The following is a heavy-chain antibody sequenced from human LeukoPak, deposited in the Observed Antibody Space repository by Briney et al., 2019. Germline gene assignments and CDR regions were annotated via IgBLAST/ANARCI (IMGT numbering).Heavy chain of an antibody. CDR1: GFTVSSNY. CDR2: ISYDGSNK. CDR3: ARGVATKTVDY. D-gene: IGHD5-12*01. V-gene: IGHV3-30*03. Sequence: GGSLRLSCAASGFTVSSNYMSWVRQAPGKGLEWVAVISYDGSNKYYADSVKGRFTISRDNSKNTLYLQMNSLRAEDTAVYYCARGVATKTVDYWGQGTLVTVSS. J-gene: IGHJ4*02.